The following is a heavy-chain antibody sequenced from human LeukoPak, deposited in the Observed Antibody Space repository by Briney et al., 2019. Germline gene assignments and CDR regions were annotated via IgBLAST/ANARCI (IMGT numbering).Heavy chain of an antibody. CDR2: IAHDGSNK. Sequence: GGSLRLSCAASGFTFSSYAMHWVRQAPGKGLEWVALIAHDGSNKYYADSVKGRFTISRDNSRSILYLQMNSLRPEDTAVYSCARSFFQWNYGSCLDSWGQGTLVTVSS. CDR3: ARSFFQWNYGSCLDS. D-gene: IGHD1-7*01. V-gene: IGHV3-30*04. J-gene: IGHJ4*02. CDR1: GFTFSSYA.